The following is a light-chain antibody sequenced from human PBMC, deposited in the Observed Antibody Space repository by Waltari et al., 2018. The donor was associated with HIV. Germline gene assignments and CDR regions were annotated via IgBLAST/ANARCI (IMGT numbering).Light chain of an antibody. J-gene: IGLJ2*01. CDR1: SSDVGSYNR. Sequence: QSALTQPPSVSGSPGQSVTISCTGTSSDVGSYNRVSWYQQPPGTAPKLMIYEVSNRPSGVPDLFSGSTSGNTASLTISGLQAEDEADYYCSSYTSSSTVVFGGGTKLTVL. V-gene: IGLV2-18*02. CDR2: EVS. CDR3: SSYTSSSTVV.